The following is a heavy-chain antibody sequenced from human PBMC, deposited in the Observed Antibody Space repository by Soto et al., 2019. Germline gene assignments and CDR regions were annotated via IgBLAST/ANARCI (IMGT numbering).Heavy chain of an antibody. Sequence: HVQLVQSGTEVKKPGASVRVSCMVSGYPFTTYYIHWVRQAPGQGLEWMGWIDPRSGGTVYEQKCQGRVTRTRDTSISTVYMDLSGLTSDDTALYYCATDDYGIFPYWGQGSLVTVSS. J-gene: IGHJ4*02. D-gene: IGHD3-10*01. CDR3: ATDDYGIFPY. CDR1: GYPFTTYY. V-gene: IGHV1-2*02. CDR2: IDPRSGGT.